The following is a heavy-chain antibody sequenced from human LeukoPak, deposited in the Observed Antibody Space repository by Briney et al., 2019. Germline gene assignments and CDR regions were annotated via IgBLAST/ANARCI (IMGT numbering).Heavy chain of an antibody. CDR3: ARVGYSYGYGLEMYYFDY. CDR1: GFTFSSYS. CDR2: ISSSSSSI. J-gene: IGHJ4*02. Sequence: PGGSLRLSCAASGFTFSSYSMNWVRQAPGKGLEWVSSISSSSSSIYYADSVKGRFTISRDNAKNSLYLQMNSLRAEDTAVYYCARVGYSYGYGLEMYYFDYWGQGTLVTVSS. V-gene: IGHV3-21*01. D-gene: IGHD5-18*01.